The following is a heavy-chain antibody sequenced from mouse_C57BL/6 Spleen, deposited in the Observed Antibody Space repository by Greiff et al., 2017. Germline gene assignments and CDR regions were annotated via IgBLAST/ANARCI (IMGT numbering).Heavy chain of an antibody. J-gene: IGHJ3*01. CDR1: GFSLTSYA. Sequence: VQRVESGPGLVAPSQSLSITCTVSGFSLTSYAISWVRQPPGKGLEWLGVIWTGGGTNYNSALKSRLSISKDNSKSQVFLKMNSLQTDDTARYYCARVYYYGSSYGFAYWGQGTLVTVSA. CDR3: ARVYYYGSSYGFAY. V-gene: IGHV2-9-1*01. D-gene: IGHD1-1*01. CDR2: IWTGGGT.